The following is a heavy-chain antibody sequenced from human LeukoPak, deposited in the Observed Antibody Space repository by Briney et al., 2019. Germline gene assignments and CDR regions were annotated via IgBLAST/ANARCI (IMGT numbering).Heavy chain of an antibody. Sequence: ASVKVSCKASGYTFTSYGVSWVRQAPGQGLEWMGWISAYNGNTNYAQKVQARVTTTRDTSTSTAYMELRSLRSDDTAVYYCARGLPWGQNSLYGMDVWGQGTTVTVSS. CDR1: GYTFTSYG. V-gene: IGHV1-18*01. D-gene: IGHD7-27*01. CDR2: ISAYNGNT. CDR3: ARGLPWGQNSLYGMDV. J-gene: IGHJ6*02.